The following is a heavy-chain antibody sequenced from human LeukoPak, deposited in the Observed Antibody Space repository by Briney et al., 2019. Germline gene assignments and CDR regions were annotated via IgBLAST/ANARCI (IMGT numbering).Heavy chain of an antibody. D-gene: IGHD6-19*01. CDR1: GFSFSSYW. Sequence: GGSLRLSCAASGFSFSSYWIHWVRQAPGKGLVWVSIINSDGSTTNYADSVKGRFTISRDNAKNTLYLQMSSMRAEDTAVYYCGRPYSSGPPMGWGQGTLVTVSS. CDR2: INSDGSTT. V-gene: IGHV3-74*01. CDR3: GRPYSSGPPMG. J-gene: IGHJ4*02.